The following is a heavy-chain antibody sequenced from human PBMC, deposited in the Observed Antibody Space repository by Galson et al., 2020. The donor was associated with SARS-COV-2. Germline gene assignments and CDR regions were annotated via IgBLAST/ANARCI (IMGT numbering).Heavy chain of an antibody. CDR3: TKDGGRNYYYYFYLDV. D-gene: IGHD1-26*01. V-gene: IGHV3-23*01. J-gene: IGHJ6*03. CDR2: MTGGTDRT. Sequence: GGSLRLSCAASGFTFRNFAMNWVRQAPGKGLEWVSGMTGGTDRTYYADSVKGRFTISRDDSKNTVFLEMNSLRADDTAVYYCTKDGGRNYYYYFYLDVWGKGTTVTVSS. CDR1: GFTFRNFA.